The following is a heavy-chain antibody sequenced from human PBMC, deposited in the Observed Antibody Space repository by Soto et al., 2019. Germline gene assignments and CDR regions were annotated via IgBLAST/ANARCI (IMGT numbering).Heavy chain of an antibody. CDR1: GYSISNAYY. CDR2: LYSGTT. CDR3: ARGPRRPIAVAGKDDVYYFDY. Sequence: SETLSLTCAVSGYSISNAYYWAWSRQPPGKGLQWIGSLYSGTTYYNSSIKSRVTISVDTSKNQFSLKLSPVTDADTAVYSCARGPRRPIAVAGKDDVYYFDYWGQGTLVTVSS. V-gene: IGHV4-38-2*01. J-gene: IGHJ4*02. D-gene: IGHD6-19*01.